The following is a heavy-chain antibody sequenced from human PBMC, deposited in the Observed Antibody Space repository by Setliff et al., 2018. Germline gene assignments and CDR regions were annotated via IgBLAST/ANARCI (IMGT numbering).Heavy chain of an antibody. CDR2: ISGSGDST. Sequence: GGSLRLSCVASGFTLSNYAMAWVRQAPGKGLEWVSAISGSGDSTYYADSVKGRFTVSKDTSRNTLYLQLNTLRGEDMAVYYCVRDRWKVMVNKGEDAFDLWGQGTMVTVSS. CDR1: GFTLSNYA. J-gene: IGHJ3*01. CDR3: VRDRWKVMVNKGEDAFDL. D-gene: IGHD5-18*01. V-gene: IGHV3-23*01.